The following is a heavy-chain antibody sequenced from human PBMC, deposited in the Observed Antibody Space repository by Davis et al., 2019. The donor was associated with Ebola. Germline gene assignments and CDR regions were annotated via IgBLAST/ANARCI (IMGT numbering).Heavy chain of an antibody. Sequence: PGGSLKLSCAASGFTFSNYAMSWVRQAPGGGLEWVAGISATGVDKKYGDSVRGRLTISRDAAKNTLFLQMNSLRAEDSAIYYCAKDFGGPLDSWGQGTLVIVSS. CDR2: ISATGVDK. D-gene: IGHD3-3*01. CDR1: GFTFSNYA. V-gene: IGHV3-23*01. J-gene: IGHJ4*02. CDR3: AKDFGGPLDS.